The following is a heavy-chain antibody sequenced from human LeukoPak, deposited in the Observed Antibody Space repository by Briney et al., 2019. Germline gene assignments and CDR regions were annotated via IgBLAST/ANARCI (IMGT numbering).Heavy chain of an antibody. CDR1: GYTFTSYY. J-gene: IGHJ3*02. CDR2: INPSGGST. V-gene: IGHV1-46*01. Sequence: ASVKVSCKASGYTFTSYYMHWVRQAPGQGLEWMGIINPSGGSTSYAQKFQGRVTMTRDMSTSTVYMELSSLRSEDTAVYYCARETVGATDAFDIWGQGTMVTVSP. CDR3: ARETVGATDAFDI. D-gene: IGHD1-26*01.